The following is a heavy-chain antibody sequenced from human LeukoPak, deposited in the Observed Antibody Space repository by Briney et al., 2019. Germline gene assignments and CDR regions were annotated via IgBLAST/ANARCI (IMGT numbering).Heavy chain of an antibody. CDR1: RFAFSSYW. J-gene: IGHJ4*02. Sequence: PGGSLRLSCADSRFAFSSYWMHWARQAPGKGLVWVSRINSDGSSTSYADSVKGRFTISRDNAKNTLYLQMNSLRAEDTAVYYCARDESRDGYKAGDYWGQGTLVTVSS. CDR2: INSDGSST. D-gene: IGHD5-24*01. V-gene: IGHV3-74*01. CDR3: ARDESRDGYKAGDY.